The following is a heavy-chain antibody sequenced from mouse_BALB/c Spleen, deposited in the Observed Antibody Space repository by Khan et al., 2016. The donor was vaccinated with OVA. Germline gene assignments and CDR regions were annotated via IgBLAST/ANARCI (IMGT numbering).Heavy chain of an antibody. CDR1: GFSLTNYG. CDR3: ARPYYGSAWFAF. J-gene: IGHJ3*01. V-gene: IGHV2-9*02. D-gene: IGHD1-1*01. Sequence: QVQLKQSGPGLVAPSQSLSITCTASGFSLTNYGVHWVRQPPGKGLEWLGVIWAGGSTNYNSAHMSRLSISKDKSKSQVFLKMNGLQTDDTAMYYFARPYYGSAWFAFWGQGTLVTVSA. CDR2: IWAGGST.